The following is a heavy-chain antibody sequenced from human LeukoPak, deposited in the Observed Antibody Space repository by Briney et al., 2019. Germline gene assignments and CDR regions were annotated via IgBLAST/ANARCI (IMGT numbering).Heavy chain of an antibody. J-gene: IGHJ5*02. V-gene: IGHV1-2*04. CDR1: GYTFTGYY. CDR3: ARDSGSAVAGNWFDP. D-gene: IGHD6-19*01. Sequence: GASVKVSCTASGYTFTGYYMHWVRQAPGQGLEWMGWMNPNSGGTNYAQKFQGWVTMTRDSSISTAHMELSRLRSDDTAVYYCARDSGSAVAGNWFDPWGQETLVTVSS. CDR2: MNPNSGGT.